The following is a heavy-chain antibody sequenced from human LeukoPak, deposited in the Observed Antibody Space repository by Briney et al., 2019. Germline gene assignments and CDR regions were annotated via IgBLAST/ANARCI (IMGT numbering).Heavy chain of an antibody. CDR1: GFTFTTYW. CDR2: IYSGGTT. CDR3: ARRAGGYSHPYDY. J-gene: IGHJ4*02. D-gene: IGHD4-23*01. V-gene: IGHV3-53*01. Sequence: GESLRLSCAASGFTFTTYWMSWVRHAPGKGLEWVSLIYSGGTTYYADSVKGRFTISRDNSKNTLYLQMNSLRAEDTAVYYCARRAGGYSHPYDYWGQGILVTVSS.